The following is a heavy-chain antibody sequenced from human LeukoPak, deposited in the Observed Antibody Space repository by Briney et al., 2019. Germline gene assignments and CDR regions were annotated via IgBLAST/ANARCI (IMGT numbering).Heavy chain of an antibody. CDR3: ARDPVNCGGDCYQA. CDR2: IRTSDNTI. Sequence: PGGSLRLSCAASGFTFSSYSMNWVRQAPGKGLEWVSYIRTSDNTILYADSVRGRFTVSTDNAKNSLYLQMNSLRAEDTAVYYCARDPVNCGGDCYQAWGQGTLVTVSS. D-gene: IGHD2-21*02. J-gene: IGHJ5*02. V-gene: IGHV3-48*01. CDR1: GFTFSSYS.